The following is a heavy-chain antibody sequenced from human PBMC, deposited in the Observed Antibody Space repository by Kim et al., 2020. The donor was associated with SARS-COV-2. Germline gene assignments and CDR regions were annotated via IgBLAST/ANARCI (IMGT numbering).Heavy chain of an antibody. J-gene: IGHJ1*01. CDR2: ISGSGGST. Sequence: GGSLRLSCAASGFTFSSYAMSWVRQAPGKGLEWVSAISGSGGSTYYADSVKGRFTISRDNSKNTLYLQMNSLRAEDTAVYYCAKRGLAVVVVDEYFQHWGQGTLGTVSS. V-gene: IGHV3-23*01. CDR3: AKRGLAVVVVDEYFQH. D-gene: IGHD3-22*01. CDR1: GFTFSSYA.